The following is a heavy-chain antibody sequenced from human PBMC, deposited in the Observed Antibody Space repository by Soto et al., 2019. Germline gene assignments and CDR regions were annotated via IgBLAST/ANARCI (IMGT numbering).Heavy chain of an antibody. V-gene: IGHV4-4*07. J-gene: IGHJ5*02. CDR2: IYRSGNT. Sequence: SETLSLTCTVSGGSISGHYWSWIRQPAGKGLEWIGRIYRSGNTNFNPSLKSRVTMSVDTSKNQFSLKLSSVTVADTAVYYCAGDSQIWFDPWGQGTLVTVSS. CDR3: AGDSQIWFDP. CDR1: GGSISGHY.